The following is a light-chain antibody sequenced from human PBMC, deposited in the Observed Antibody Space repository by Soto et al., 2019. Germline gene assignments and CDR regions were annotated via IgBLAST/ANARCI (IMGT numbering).Light chain of an antibody. Sequence: DIQMTQSPSSLSTSVGDRVTITCRASQGISTFLNWYQQKPGKAPRLLIYAASRLQSGVPARFSGRGAETDFTLTITSLQPEDFGIYYCQQSYATVRTFGGGTKVE. J-gene: IGKJ4*01. V-gene: IGKV1-39*01. CDR1: QGISTF. CDR2: AAS. CDR3: QQSYATVRT.